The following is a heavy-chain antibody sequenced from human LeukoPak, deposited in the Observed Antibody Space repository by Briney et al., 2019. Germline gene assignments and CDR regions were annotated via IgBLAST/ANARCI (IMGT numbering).Heavy chain of an antibody. V-gene: IGHV3-23*01. Sequence: PGGSLRLSCAASGFTFSSYAMSWVRQAPGKGLEWVSAISGSGGSTYYADSVKGRFTISRDNSKNTLYLQMNSPRAEDTAVYYCAKDLPINYYDSSGYGYWGQGTLVTVSS. D-gene: IGHD3-22*01. CDR2: ISGSGGST. J-gene: IGHJ4*02. CDR3: AKDLPINYYDSSGYGY. CDR1: GFTFSSYA.